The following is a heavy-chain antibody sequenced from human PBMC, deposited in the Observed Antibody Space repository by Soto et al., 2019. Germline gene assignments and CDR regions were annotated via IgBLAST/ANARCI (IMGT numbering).Heavy chain of an antibody. J-gene: IGHJ4*02. CDR3: ARDLNDFWSGYYGCFDY. V-gene: IGHV3-21*01. Sequence: PGGSLRLSCAASGFTFSSYSMNWVRQAPGKGLEWVSSISSSSTNINYADSVKGRFTISRENAKNSLYLQMNSLRAEDTAVYYCARDLNDFWSGYYGCFDYWGQGAMVTVYS. CDR1: GFTFSSYS. CDR2: ISSSSTNI. D-gene: IGHD3-3*01.